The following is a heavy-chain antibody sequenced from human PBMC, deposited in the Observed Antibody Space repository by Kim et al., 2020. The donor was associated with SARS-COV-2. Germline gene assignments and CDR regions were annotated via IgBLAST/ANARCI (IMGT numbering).Heavy chain of an antibody. J-gene: IGHJ3*01. Sequence: GGSLRLSCAASGFTFSSYTMSWVRQAPGKGLEWVSYIGSSGTTIYYADSVKGRFTISRDKAKNTLYLQMNSLRAEDTAVYYCAREQRERSGSAAFAVW. CDR3: AREQRERSGSAAFAV. CDR1: GFTFSSYT. CDR2: IGSSGTTI. V-gene: IGHV3-48*01. D-gene: IGHD6-25*01.